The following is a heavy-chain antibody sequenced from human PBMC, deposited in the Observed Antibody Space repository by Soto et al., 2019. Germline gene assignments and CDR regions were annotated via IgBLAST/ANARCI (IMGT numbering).Heavy chain of an antibody. D-gene: IGHD3-10*02. CDR1: GFTFSSYE. V-gene: IGHV3-48*03. J-gene: IGHJ6*02. CDR3: ARDHLFAPQDYYYYGMDV. Sequence: PGGSLRLSCAASGFTFSSYEMNWVRQAPGKGLEWVSYISSSGSTIYYADSVKGRFTISRDNAQNSLYLQMNSLRAEDTAVYYCARDHLFAPQDYYYYGMDVWGQGTTVTVSS. CDR2: ISSSGSTI.